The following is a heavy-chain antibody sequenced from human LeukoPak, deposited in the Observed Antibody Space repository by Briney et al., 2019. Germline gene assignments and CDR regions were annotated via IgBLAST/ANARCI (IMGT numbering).Heavy chain of an antibody. CDR2: INPNSGGT. D-gene: IGHD3-22*01. CDR3: AIQSVSGYYSRHFDY. Sequence: ASVKVSCKASGYTFTGYYMHWVRQAPGQGLEWTGWINPNSGGTNYAQKFQGRVTMTRDTSISTAYMELSRLRSDDTAVYYCAIQSVSGYYSRHFDYWGQGTLVTVSS. J-gene: IGHJ4*02. V-gene: IGHV1-2*02. CDR1: GYTFTGYY.